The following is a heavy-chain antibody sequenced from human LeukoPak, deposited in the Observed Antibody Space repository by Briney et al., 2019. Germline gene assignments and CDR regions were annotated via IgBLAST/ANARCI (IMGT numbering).Heavy chain of an antibody. V-gene: IGHV4-31*03. CDR1: GGSISSGGYY. CDR2: IYYSGST. CDR3: ARTVGARDYYYGMDV. Sequence: PSETLSLTCTVSGGSISSGGYYWSWIRQHPGRALRWMGNIYYSGSTYYNPSLKSRVTISVDTSKNQFSLKLSSVTAADTAVYYCARTVGARDYYYGMDVWGQGTTVTVSS. J-gene: IGHJ6*02. D-gene: IGHD1-26*01.